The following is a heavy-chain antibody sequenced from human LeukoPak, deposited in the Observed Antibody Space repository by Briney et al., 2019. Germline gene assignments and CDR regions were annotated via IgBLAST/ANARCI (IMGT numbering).Heavy chain of an antibody. J-gene: IGHJ4*02. CDR2: ISSSNTYT. CDR3: ARDPGRSGGSCYSDY. Sequence: GGSLRLSCVASGFIFSDYYMSWIRQAPGKGLEWVSYISSSNTYTNYADSVKGRFTISRDNAKNSLYLQMNSLRAEDTAVYYCARDPGRSGGSCYSDYWGQGTLVTVSS. CDR1: GFIFSDYY. V-gene: IGHV3-11*06. D-gene: IGHD2-15*01.